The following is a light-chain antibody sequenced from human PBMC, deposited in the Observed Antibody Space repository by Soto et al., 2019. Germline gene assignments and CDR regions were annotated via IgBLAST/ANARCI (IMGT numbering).Light chain of an antibody. CDR2: AAS. Sequence: DIPLTQSPPFLSASVGDRVTITCRASQGIRNYLAWYQQKPEKAPKLLIYAASTLQSGVPSRFSGSGSATEFTLPISSLQPEDFATYYCQQLNSYPLITFGQGTRLEIK. V-gene: IGKV1-9*01. CDR1: QGIRNY. CDR3: QQLNSYPLIT. J-gene: IGKJ5*01.